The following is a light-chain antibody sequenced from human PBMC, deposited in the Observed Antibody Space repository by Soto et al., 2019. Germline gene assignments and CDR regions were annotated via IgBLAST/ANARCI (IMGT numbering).Light chain of an antibody. J-gene: IGLJ2*01. CDR2: GNS. V-gene: IGLV1-40*01. CDR3: QSYDSSLSGFGV. Sequence: QSVLTQPPSVSGAPWQRVTISCTGSSSNIGAGYDVHWYQQLPGTAPKLLIYGNSNRPSGVPDRFSGSKSGTSASLAITGLQAEDEADYYCQSYDSSLSGFGVFGGGTKLTVL. CDR1: SSNIGAGYD.